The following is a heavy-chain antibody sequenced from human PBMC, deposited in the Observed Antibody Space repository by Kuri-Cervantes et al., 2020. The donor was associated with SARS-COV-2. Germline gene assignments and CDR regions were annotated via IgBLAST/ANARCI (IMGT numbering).Heavy chain of an antibody. D-gene: IGHD1-26*01. J-gene: IGHJ1*01. CDR1: GGSITSNF. V-gene: IGHV4-59*08. CDR2: MDHRGST. Sequence: GSLRVSCTISGGSITSNFWNWIRQPPGKGLEWIGHMDHRGSTNSNPSLKSRVTLSIDKSKNQFSLILNSVTAADTAVYYCTRQGHRWEFPSWGQGTLVTVSS. CDR3: TRQGHRWEFPS.